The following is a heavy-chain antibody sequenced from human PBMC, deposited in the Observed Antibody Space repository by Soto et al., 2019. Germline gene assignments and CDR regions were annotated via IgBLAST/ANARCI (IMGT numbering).Heavy chain of an antibody. CDR2: IYTGGST. CDR3: TTYTGYGMDV. J-gene: IGHJ6*02. Sequence: EVQMVETGGGLSQPGGSLRLSCAVSGFIVSSTYMTWVRQAPGKGLEWVSVIYTGGSTHYADSARGRFTISRDSSKNTLYLQMNSLRAEDAAVYYCTTYTGYGMDVWGQGTTVTVSS. CDR1: GFIVSSTY. V-gene: IGHV3-53*02. D-gene: IGHD3-16*01.